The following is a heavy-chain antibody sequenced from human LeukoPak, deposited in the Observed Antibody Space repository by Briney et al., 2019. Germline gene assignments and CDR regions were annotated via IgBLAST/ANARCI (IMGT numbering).Heavy chain of an antibody. CDR3: ARALRDHDGYYYYYMDV. V-gene: IGHV4-34*01. J-gene: IGHJ6*03. D-gene: IGHD4-17*01. CDR1: GGSFSGYY. Sequence: PSETLSLTCAVYGGSFSGYYWSWIRQPPGKGLEWIGEINHSGSTNYNPSLKSRVTISVDTSKNQFSLKLSSVTAADTAVYYCARALRDHDGYYYYYMDVWGKGTTVTVSS. CDR2: INHSGST.